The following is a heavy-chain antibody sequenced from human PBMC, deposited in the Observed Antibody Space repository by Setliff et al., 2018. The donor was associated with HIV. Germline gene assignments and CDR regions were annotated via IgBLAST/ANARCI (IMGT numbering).Heavy chain of an antibody. CDR3: ASAYGSGSYPGD. Sequence: SETLSLTCAVSGGSISSSNWWSWVRQPPGKGLEWIGYIYYSGTTYYNASLESRVTISVDTSKNQFSLKPSSVTAADTAVYYCASAYGSGSYPGDWGQGTLVTVSS. CDR1: GGSISSSNW. D-gene: IGHD3-10*01. V-gene: IGHV4-4*02. J-gene: IGHJ4*02. CDR2: IYYSGTT.